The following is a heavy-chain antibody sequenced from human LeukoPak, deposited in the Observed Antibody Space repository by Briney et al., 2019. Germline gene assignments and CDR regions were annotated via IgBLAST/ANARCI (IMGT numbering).Heavy chain of an antibody. CDR3: ARYASRAQRWYIDL. J-gene: IGHJ2*01. Sequence: SQTLSLTCTISGGSISHGDYYWSWIRQNPGKGLEWIGYIYYSGGTYYNPSLKSRIIISVDTSKNHFSLRLNSVTAADTAVYYCARYASRAQRWYIDLWGRGTLVTVSS. V-gene: IGHV4-31*03. CDR2: IYYSGGT. D-gene: IGHD6-6*01. CDR1: GGSISHGDYY.